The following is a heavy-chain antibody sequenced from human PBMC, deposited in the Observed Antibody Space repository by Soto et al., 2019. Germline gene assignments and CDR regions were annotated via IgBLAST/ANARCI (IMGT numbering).Heavy chain of an antibody. V-gene: IGHV1-2*04. CDR2: INPNSGGT. J-gene: IGHJ6*02. CDR1: GYTFTGYY. D-gene: IGHD2-2*01. CDR3: VRAGIVLVPAAMPVSLYYYYGMDV. Sequence: QVQLVQSGAEVKKPGASVKVSCKASGYTFTGYYMHWMRQAPGQGLEWMGWINPNSGGTNYAQKFQGWVTMTRDTSISTAYMEVSRLRTDDTAVYYCVRAGIVLVPAAMPVSLYYYYGMDVWGQGTTVTVSS.